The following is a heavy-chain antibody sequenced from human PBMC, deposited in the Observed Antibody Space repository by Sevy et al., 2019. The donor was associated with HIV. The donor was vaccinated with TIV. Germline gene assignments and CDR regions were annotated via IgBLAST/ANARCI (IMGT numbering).Heavy chain of an antibody. V-gene: IGHV3-48*03. J-gene: IGHJ4*02. D-gene: IGHD4-17*01. Sequence: GESLKISCTASGFTFSSYEMNSVRQAPVKGLEWVSYISNSGSTIHYSDSVKGRFTISRDNAKNSLYLQMNSLRAEDTAVYYCARDLPPSATTVPHFDYWGRGTLVTVSS. CDR2: ISNSGSTI. CDR1: GFTFSSYE. CDR3: ARDLPPSATTVPHFDY.